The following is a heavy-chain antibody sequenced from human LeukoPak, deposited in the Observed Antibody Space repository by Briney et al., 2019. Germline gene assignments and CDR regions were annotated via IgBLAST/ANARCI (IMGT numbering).Heavy chain of an antibody. CDR1: GFTFSNAW. V-gene: IGHV3-15*01. J-gene: IGHJ4*02. CDR2: IKSKTDGGTT. CDR3: TTGDCSGGSCYGYYFDY. D-gene: IGHD2-15*01. Sequence: TGGSLRLSCAASGFTFSNAWMSWVRQAPGKGLEWVGRIKSKTDGGTTDYAAPVKGRFTISRDDSKNTLYLQMNSLKTEDTAVYYCTTGDCSGGSCYGYYFDYWGQGTLVTVSS.